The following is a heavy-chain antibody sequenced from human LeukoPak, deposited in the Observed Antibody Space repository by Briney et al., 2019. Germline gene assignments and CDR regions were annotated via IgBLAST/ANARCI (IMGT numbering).Heavy chain of an antibody. V-gene: IGHV1-2*02. Sequence: GASVKVSCKASGYTFTGYYMHWVRQAPGQGLEWMGWINPNSGGTNYAQKFQGRVTMTRDTSISTAYMEPSRLRSDDTAVYYCATSRGYCSSTSCRDDYYFDYWGQGTLVTVSS. J-gene: IGHJ4*02. CDR3: ATSRGYCSSTSCRDDYYFDY. CDR1: GYTFTGYY. D-gene: IGHD2-2*01. CDR2: INPNSGGT.